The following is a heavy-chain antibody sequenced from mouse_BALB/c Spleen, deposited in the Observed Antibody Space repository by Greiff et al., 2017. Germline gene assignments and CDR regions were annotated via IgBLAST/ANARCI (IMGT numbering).Heavy chain of an antibody. D-gene: IGHD1-1*01. CDR1: GYSFTDYI. V-gene: IGHV1-39*01. CDR2: INPYYGST. J-gene: IGHJ4*01. CDR3: AREVSYYYGSSYYAMDY. Sequence: VQLQQTGPELVKPGASVKISCKASGYSFTDYIMLWVKQSHGKSLEWIGNINPYYGSTSYNLKFKGKATLTVDKSSSTAYMQLNSLTSEDSAVYYCAREVSYYYGSSYYAMDYWGQGTSVTVSS.